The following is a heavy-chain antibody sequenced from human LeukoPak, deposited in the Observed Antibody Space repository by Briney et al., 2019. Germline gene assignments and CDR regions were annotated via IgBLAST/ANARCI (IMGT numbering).Heavy chain of an antibody. CDR3: ARGRYTIWFDP. J-gene: IGHJ5*02. CDR2: INHSGST. V-gene: IGHV4-34*01. Sequence: SETLSLTCAVYGGPFNGYSWTWIRQPPGKGLEWIGEINHSGSTNYNPSLKSRVTISADTSKANFSLRLSSVTAADTAVYYCARGRYTIWFDPWGQGTLVTVSS. D-gene: IGHD5-24*01. CDR1: GGPFNGYS.